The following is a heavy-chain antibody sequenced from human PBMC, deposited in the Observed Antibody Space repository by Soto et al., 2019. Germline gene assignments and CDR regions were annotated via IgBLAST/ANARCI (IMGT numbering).Heavy chain of an antibody. CDR3: ARQGVALELDL. J-gene: IGHJ5*02. Sequence: PSETLSLTCTVSGDSISTDYWSWIRQSPGKGLEWIGFIYYGGSTNYNPSLKSRVTISVDTPKSQFSLKLSSVTAADTAVYYCARQGVALELDLWGQGTLVTVSS. D-gene: IGHD1-7*01. V-gene: IGHV4-59*08. CDR1: GDSISTDY. CDR2: IYYGGST.